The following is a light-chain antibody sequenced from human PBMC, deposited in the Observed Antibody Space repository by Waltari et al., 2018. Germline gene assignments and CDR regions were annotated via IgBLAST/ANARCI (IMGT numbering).Light chain of an antibody. CDR3: CTYAGSSTWV. CDR1: GSDVGISNV. J-gene: IGLJ3*02. V-gene: IGLV2-23*01. Sequence: QSALAQPASVSGSPGQSVTISCTGAGSDVGISNVVSWYQQHPGKAPKLMIYEAYKRTSGVSNRFSGSKSGNTASLTISGLQTDDEAKYYCCTYAGSSTWVFGGGTKLTVL. CDR2: EAY.